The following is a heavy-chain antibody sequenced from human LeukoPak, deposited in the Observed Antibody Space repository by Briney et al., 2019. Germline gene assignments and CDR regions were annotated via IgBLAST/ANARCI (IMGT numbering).Heavy chain of an antibody. CDR2: IKYDGSGK. CDR3: AFSNAFKV. D-gene: IGHD2-8*01. V-gene: IGHV3-7*01. J-gene: IGHJ4*02. Sequence: GFLRLSCAASGISFSGNWMGWVRQAPGEGLEWVASIKYDGSGKYNADSVKGRFTISRDNAKNSLYLEMNSLTAEDTAVYYCAFSNAFKVWGQGTLVTVSS. CDR1: GISFSGNW.